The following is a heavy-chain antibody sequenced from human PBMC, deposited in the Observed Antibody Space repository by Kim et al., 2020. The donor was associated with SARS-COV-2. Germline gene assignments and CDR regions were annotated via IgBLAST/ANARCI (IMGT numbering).Heavy chain of an antibody. D-gene: IGHD1-20*01. CDR3: ARPLYNCNDFYFDY. CDR1: GGSVSSSSYY. CDR2: FYYSGST. Sequence: SETLSLTCTVSGGSVSSSSYYWSWIRQPPGKGLEWIGYFYYSGSTNYNPSLKSRATLSVDTSKNQFSLKLRSVTAADTAVYYCARPLYNCNDFYFDYWG. J-gene: IGHJ4*01. V-gene: IGHV4-61*01.